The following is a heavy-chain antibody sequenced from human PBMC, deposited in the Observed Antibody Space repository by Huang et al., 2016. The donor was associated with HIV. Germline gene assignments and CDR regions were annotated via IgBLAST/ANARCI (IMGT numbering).Heavy chain of an antibody. J-gene: IGHJ3*02. CDR2: ISNNGINN. CDR3: ARAKDTWDAYDI. CDR1: GFPFNIHA. V-gene: IGHV3-30-3*01. D-gene: IGHD5-18*01. Sequence: QVQLVESGGGVVQPGRSLRLSCAASGFPFNIHAMHWVRQAPGNGVDCVAVISNNGINNYYADSVKGRFTISRDSSKGTLFLHMTSLRTEDTAVYYCARAKDTWDAYDIWGQGTMVIVSS.